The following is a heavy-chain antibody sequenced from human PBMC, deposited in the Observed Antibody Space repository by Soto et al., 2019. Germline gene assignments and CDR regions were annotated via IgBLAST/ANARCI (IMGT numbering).Heavy chain of an antibody. CDR3: ARQYSGYADYFDY. D-gene: IGHD5-12*01. CDR2: INYSGST. CDR1: GGSFSGYY. V-gene: IGHV4-34*01. Sequence: TSETLSLTCAVYGGSFSGYYGSWIRQPPGKGLEWIGEINYSGSTNYNPSLKSRVTISVDTSKNQFSLKLSSVTAADTAVYYCARQYSGYADYFDYWGQGTLVTVSS. J-gene: IGHJ4*02.